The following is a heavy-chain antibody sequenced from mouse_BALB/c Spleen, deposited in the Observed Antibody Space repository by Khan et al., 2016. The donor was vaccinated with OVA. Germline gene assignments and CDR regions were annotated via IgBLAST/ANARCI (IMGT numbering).Heavy chain of an antibody. J-gene: IGHJ2*01. CDR1: GFSLTSYG. D-gene: IGHD1-3*01. Sequence: VKLMESGPGLVAPSQSLSITCTVSGFSLTSYGVHWVRQPPGKGLEWLGVIWAGGSTNYNSALMSRLSISKDNTKSQVFLKRNSLQTDDTAMYNCARLEDIWGQGTTLTVSS. CDR3: ARLEDI. V-gene: IGHV2-9*02. CDR2: IWAGGST.